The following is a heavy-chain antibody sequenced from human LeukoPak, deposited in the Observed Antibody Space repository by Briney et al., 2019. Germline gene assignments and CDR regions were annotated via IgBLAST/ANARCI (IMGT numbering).Heavy chain of an antibody. V-gene: IGHV1-24*01. J-gene: IGHJ5*02. CDR1: GYTLTELS. Sequence: ASVKVSCKVSGYTLTELSMHWVRQAPGKGLEWMGGLDPEDGETIYAQKFQGRVTMTEDTSTDTAYMELSSLRSEDTAVYYCAAAGTKRNWFDPWGQGTLVTVSS. D-gene: IGHD1-1*01. CDR2: LDPEDGET. CDR3: AAAGTKRNWFDP.